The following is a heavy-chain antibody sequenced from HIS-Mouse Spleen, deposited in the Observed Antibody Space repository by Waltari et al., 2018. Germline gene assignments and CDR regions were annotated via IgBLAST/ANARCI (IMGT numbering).Heavy chain of an antibody. V-gene: IGHV4-34*01. CDR3: ARVPQTGDAFDI. Sequence: QVQLQQWGAGLLKPSETLSLTCAVYGGSFSGYYWSWIRQPPGKGLEWIGEINHSGSTNYNPALKSRVTISGDTSKNQFSLKLSSVTAADTAVYYCARVPQTGDAFDIWGQGTMVTVSS. CDR2: INHSGST. D-gene: IGHD7-27*01. CDR1: GGSFSGYY. J-gene: IGHJ3*02.